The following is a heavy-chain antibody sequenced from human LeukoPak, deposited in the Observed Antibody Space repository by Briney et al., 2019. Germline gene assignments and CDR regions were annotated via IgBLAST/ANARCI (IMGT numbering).Heavy chain of an antibody. D-gene: IGHD3-16*01. CDR3: AREGGPSSY. V-gene: IGHV3-21*01. Sequence: PGGSLRLSCAASGFTFSSYSMNWVRQAPGKGREWVSSVSSSSSYIYYAHSVKGRFTISRDHAKTSLYLQMNSLRAEDKAVYYCAREGGPSSYWGQGTLVTVSS. CDR1: GFTFSSYS. J-gene: IGHJ4*02. CDR2: VSSSSSYI.